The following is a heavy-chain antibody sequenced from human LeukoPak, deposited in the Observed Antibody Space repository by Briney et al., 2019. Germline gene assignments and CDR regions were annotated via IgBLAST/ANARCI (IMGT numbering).Heavy chain of an antibody. CDR3: ARGMFYYGSGSDTGDY. J-gene: IGHJ4*02. Sequence: PGGSLRLCCAASGFTFSNYWMSWVRQAPGQGLDWVANIKQDGSENYYVDSVKGRFTISRDNAKNSLYLQMNSLRAEDTAVYYCARGMFYYGSGSDTGDYWGQGTLVTVSS. V-gene: IGHV3-7*05. CDR1: GFTFSNYW. D-gene: IGHD3-10*01. CDR2: IKQDGSEN.